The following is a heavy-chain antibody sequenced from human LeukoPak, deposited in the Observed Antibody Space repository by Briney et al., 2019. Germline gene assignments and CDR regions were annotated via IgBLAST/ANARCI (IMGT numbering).Heavy chain of an antibody. CDR2: IIPIFGTA. D-gene: IGHD5-12*01. J-gene: IGHJ6*04. Sequence: SVKVSCKASGGTFSSYAISWVRQAPGQGLEWMGGIIPIFGTANYAQKFQGRVTITADESTSTAYMELSSLRSEDTAVYYCARNSPGLVATIPKSYYYGMDVWGKGTTVTVSS. CDR1: GGTFSSYA. CDR3: ARNSPGLVATIPKSYYYGMDV. V-gene: IGHV1-69*01.